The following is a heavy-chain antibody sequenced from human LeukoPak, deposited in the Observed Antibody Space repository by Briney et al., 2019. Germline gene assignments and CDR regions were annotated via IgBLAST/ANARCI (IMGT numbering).Heavy chain of an antibody. CDR2: VSSSGTTM. V-gene: IGHV3-48*03. J-gene: IGHJ4*02. CDR3: ARRYCSSASCLFDY. D-gene: IGHD2-2*01. CDR1: GFTFNTYE. Sequence: GSLRLSCAASGFTFNTYEMSWVRQAPGKGLEWVSCVSSSGTTMYHADSVKGRFTISRDNARNSLYLQMNSLRAEDAAVYFCARRYCSSASCLFDYWGQGTLVTVSS.